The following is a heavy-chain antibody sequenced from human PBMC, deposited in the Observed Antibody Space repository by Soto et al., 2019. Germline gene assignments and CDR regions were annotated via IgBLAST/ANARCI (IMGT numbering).Heavy chain of an antibody. CDR2: ISWNGGDI. J-gene: IGHJ5*02. CDR1: GFTFDDYA. V-gene: IGHV3-9*01. D-gene: IGHD4-17*01. Sequence: EVQLVESGGGLVQPGRSLRLSCAASGFTFDDYAMDWVRQAPGKGLEWVSGISWNGGDIGYADSVKGRFTISRDNAKNSLYLQMNSLRVEDTALYYCARAAKSSVFYGGSANWFDPWGRGTLVTVSS. CDR3: ARAAKSSVFYGGSANWFDP.